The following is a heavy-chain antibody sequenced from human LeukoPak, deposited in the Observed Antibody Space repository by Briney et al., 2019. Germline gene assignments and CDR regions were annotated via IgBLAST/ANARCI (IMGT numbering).Heavy chain of an antibody. Sequence: GGSLRLSCAVSGFTFSDHYMDWVRQAPGKGLEWVGRTKNKAQSYTTEYAASVKGRFTISRDDSKNLLYLQMNSLKTEDTALYYCAVWFGGKGGFWGQGTLVTVSS. CDR2: TKNKAQSYTT. J-gene: IGHJ4*02. D-gene: IGHD3-10*01. CDR1: GFTFSDHY. V-gene: IGHV3-72*01. CDR3: AVWFGGKGGF.